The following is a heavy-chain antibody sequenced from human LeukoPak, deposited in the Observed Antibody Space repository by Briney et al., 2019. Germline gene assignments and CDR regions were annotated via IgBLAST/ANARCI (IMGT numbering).Heavy chain of an antibody. D-gene: IGHD3-10*01. CDR1: GFTFSDYY. CDR3: ARDWGVGRRDY. V-gene: IGHV3-11*01. CDR2: ISSSASSI. Sequence: GGSLRVSCAASGFTFSDYYMSWIRQAPGKGLEWVSYISSSASSIYYADSVKGRFTISRDNVKNSLYLQMNSLRAEDTAVYYCARDWGVGRRDYWGQGTLVTVSS. J-gene: IGHJ4*02.